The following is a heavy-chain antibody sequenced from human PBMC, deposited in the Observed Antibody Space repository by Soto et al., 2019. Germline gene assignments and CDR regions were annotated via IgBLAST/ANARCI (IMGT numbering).Heavy chain of an antibody. CDR2: IRQDEVEK. Sequence: GGSLRLPCRASGYTFSNYHIIWVRQAPGKGLEWVANIRQDEVEKYYVYSLKALFTISRSNTKNSMYLPMNSMRAEDTAVYYCARAPDYGPHLDYWGQGILVTVSS. V-gene: IGHV3-7*03. D-gene: IGHD4-17*01. CDR3: ARAPDYGPHLDY. J-gene: IGHJ4*02. CDR1: GYTFSNYH.